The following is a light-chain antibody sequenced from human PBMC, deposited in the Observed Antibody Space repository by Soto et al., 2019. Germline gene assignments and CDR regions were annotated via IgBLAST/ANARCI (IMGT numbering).Light chain of an antibody. CDR2: YAS. CDR3: QQYNNWPPIT. J-gene: IGKJ5*01. Sequence: EIRRRHSPPTRLCPPGKRATLPARAGQSVRNNLAWYQQKPGQAPRLLIYYASTRATGIPARFSGSGSGTEFTLTISSLQSEDFAVYYCQQYNNWPPITFGQGTRLEIK. CDR1: QSVRNN. V-gene: IGKV3-15*01.